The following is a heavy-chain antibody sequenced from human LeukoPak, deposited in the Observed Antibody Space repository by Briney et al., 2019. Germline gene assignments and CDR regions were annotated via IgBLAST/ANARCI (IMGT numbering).Heavy chain of an antibody. CDR2: ISHDGSDE. D-gene: IGHD7-27*01. CDR3: AREGLGFDY. J-gene: IGHJ4*02. V-gene: IGHV3-30*04. Sequence: PGGSLRLSCTTSGFTFNNYPMHWVRQAPGKGLEWVATISHDGSDENYADYVKGRFIISRDSSMKSLFLQMNSLIIDDTAVYYCAREGLGFDYWGQGTLVTVSS. CDR1: GFTFNNYP.